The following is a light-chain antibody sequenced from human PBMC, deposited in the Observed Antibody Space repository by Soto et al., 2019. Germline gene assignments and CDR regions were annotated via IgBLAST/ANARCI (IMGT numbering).Light chain of an antibody. CDR3: QQYNTWLWT. Sequence: EVVMTQSPATLSVSPGERATLSCRASQSVNANLAWYQQKPGQAPRLLIHGASNRATGIPARFSGSGFGTEFILTLSSLQSEDFAVDYCQQYNTWLWTFGQGTKVEI. CDR2: GAS. J-gene: IGKJ1*01. V-gene: IGKV3-15*01. CDR1: QSVNAN.